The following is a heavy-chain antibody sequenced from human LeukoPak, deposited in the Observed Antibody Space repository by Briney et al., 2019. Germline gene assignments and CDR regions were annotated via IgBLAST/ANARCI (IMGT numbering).Heavy chain of an antibody. CDR3: ASMPHYYDSSHYYYGMDV. CDR1: GGSISSGGYS. Sequence: PSETLSLTCAVSGGSISSGGYSWSWIRQPPGKSLEWIGYIYHSGSTNYNPSLKSRVTISVDTSKNQFSLKLSSVTAADTAVYYCASMPHYYDSSHYYYGMDVWGQGTTVTVSS. V-gene: IGHV4-30-2*01. J-gene: IGHJ6*02. D-gene: IGHD3-22*01. CDR2: IYHSGST.